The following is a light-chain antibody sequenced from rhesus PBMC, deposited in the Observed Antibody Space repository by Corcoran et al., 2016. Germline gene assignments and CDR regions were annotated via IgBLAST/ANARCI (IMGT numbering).Light chain of an antibody. J-gene: IGKJ3*01. V-gene: IGKV1S17*01. CDR2: EAS. CDR3: QHYSTTAFT. CDR1: QGITND. Sequence: DIQMTQFPSSPSASVGDRVTLTCRASQGITNDLAWYQQKTGETPNLLIYEASSLQSGIPPRFSGSGSGTDFTLRLSSLESEDFATYFCQHYSTTAFTFGPGTKLDIK.